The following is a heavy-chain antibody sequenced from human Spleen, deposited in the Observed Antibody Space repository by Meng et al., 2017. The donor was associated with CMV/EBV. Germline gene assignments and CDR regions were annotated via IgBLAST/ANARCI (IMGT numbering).Heavy chain of an antibody. Sequence: GESLKISCAAAGFTFSSYDMTWVRQAPGKGPEWISYISSSGSTIHNADSVKGRFTISRDNAKNSLPLQMNSLRAEDTAVYYCASTWDSPQMGLNYWGQGTLVTVSS. CDR1: GFTFSSYD. D-gene: IGHD1-26*01. CDR2: ISSSGSTI. CDR3: ASTWDSPQMGLNY. J-gene: IGHJ4*02. V-gene: IGHV3-48*03.